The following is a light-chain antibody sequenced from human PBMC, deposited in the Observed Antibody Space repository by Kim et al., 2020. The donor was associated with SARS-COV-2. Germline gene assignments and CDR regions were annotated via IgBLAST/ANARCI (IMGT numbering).Light chain of an antibody. CDR3: SSYAGSNNLL. Sequence: QSALTQPPSASGSPGQSVTISCTGTSSDVGGYNYVSWYQQHPGKAPKRIIYEVSQRPSGVPDRFSGAKSGNTASLTVSGLQAEDEADYYCSSYAGSNNLLFGGGTQLTVL. CDR1: SSDVGGYNY. V-gene: IGLV2-8*01. CDR2: EVS. J-gene: IGLJ2*01.